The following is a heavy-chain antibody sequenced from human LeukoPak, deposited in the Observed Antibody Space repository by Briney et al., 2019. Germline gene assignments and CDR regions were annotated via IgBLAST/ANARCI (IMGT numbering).Heavy chain of an antibody. Sequence: VAESPEKRLEWVSSISSSSSNMYYADSLKGRFTISRDNAENSLSLQMSSLRAEDTAVYYCARDGYIRSLLFDPRGQGTLVTVSS. CDR2: ISSSSSNM. CDR3: ARDGYIRSLLFDP. V-gene: IGHV3-21*01. J-gene: IGHJ5*02. D-gene: IGHD6-13*01.